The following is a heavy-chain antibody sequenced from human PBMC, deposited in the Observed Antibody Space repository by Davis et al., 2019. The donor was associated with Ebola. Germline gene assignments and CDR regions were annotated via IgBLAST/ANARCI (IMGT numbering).Heavy chain of an antibody. J-gene: IGHJ4*02. CDR1: GFTFRNYA. CDR2: ISYDGNYK. CDR3: ARVDSGSYDPSYYDY. Sequence: GESLKISCAASGFTFRNYAMHWVRQAPGKGLEWVAVISYDGNYKNYADSVKGRFTISRDNSNNTLVLQMNSLRGDDTAVYYCARVDSGSYDPSYYDYWGQGTLVIVSS. D-gene: IGHD1-26*01. V-gene: IGHV3-30-3*01.